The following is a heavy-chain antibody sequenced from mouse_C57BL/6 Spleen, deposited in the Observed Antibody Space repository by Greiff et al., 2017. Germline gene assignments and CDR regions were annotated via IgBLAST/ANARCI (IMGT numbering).Heavy chain of an antibody. Sequence: VQLQHSGAELVRPGASVTLSCKASGYTFTDYEMHWVKQTPVHGLEWIGAIDPETGGTAYNQKFKGKAILTADKSSSTAYMELRSLTSEDSAVYYCTSYGSSSFAYWGQGTLVTVSA. CDR1: GYTFTDYE. D-gene: IGHD1-1*01. CDR3: TSYGSSSFAY. CDR2: IDPETGGT. J-gene: IGHJ3*01. V-gene: IGHV1-15*01.